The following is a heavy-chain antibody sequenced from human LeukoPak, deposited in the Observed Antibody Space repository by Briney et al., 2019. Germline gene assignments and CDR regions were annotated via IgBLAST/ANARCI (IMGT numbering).Heavy chain of an antibody. CDR2: ISYDGSHK. D-gene: IGHD4/OR15-4a*01. Sequence: GGSLRLSCAASGFTFSSYGMHWVRQAPGKGLEGVAVISYDGSHKYSADSVKGRFTISRDNSKNTLYLQMNSLRTQDTAAYLCSASRPHYGDYYGLDVWGHGTTVTVSS. CDR3: SASRPHYGDYYGLDV. CDR1: GFTFSSYG. V-gene: IGHV3-30*03. J-gene: IGHJ6*02.